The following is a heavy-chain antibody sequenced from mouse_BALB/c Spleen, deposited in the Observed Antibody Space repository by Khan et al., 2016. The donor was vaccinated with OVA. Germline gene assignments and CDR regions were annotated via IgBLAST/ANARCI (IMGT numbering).Heavy chain of an antibody. CDR1: GYTFADSG. Sequence: QVQLKQSGPEPVRPGASVKISCKGSGYTFADSGMHWVRQSHAKSLEWIGVISTYYGNIKYNQKFEGRATMTVDKSSSTAYIELARLTSEYSAVYFCTRDGISEFAYWGQGTLVTVSA. D-gene: IGHD2-3*01. CDR2: ISTYYGNI. CDR3: TRDGISEFAY. V-gene: IGHV1S137*01. J-gene: IGHJ3*01.